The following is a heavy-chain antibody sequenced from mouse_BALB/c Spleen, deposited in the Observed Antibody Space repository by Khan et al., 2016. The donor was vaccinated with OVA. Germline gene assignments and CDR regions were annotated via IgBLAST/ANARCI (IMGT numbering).Heavy chain of an antibody. Sequence: EVQLQESGTVLARPGASVKMSCKASGYSFTSFWMHWVKQRPGQGLEWIGGIFPGNSDTSYNQKFKGKAKLTAVTSASTAYMELSSLTNEDSAVYYCTRGGYGSFAYWGQGTLVTVSA. CDR3: TRGGYGSFAY. V-gene: IGHV1-5*01. J-gene: IGHJ3*01. CDR2: IFPGNSDT. D-gene: IGHD1-2*01. CDR1: GYSFTSFW.